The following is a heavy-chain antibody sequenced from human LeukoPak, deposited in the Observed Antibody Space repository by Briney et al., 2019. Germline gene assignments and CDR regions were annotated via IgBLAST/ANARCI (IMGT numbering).Heavy chain of an antibody. V-gene: IGHV4-34*01. J-gene: IGHJ6*02. D-gene: IGHD4-4*01. CDR1: GGSFSGYY. Sequence: SETLSLTCAAYGGSFSGYYWSWIRQPPGKGLEWIGEINHSGSTNYNPSLKSRVTISVDTSKNQFSLKLSSVTAADTAVYYCARGRGTVIPYYYYGMDVWGQGTTVTVSS. CDR3: ARGRGTVIPYYYYGMDV. CDR2: INHSGST.